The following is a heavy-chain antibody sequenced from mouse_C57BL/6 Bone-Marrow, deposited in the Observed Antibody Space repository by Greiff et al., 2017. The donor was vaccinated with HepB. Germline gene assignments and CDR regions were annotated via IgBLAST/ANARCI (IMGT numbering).Heavy chain of an antibody. CDR1: GYSFTDYN. D-gene: IGHD3-2*02. J-gene: IGHJ4*01. CDR3: ARGGFYAMDY. V-gene: IGHV1-39*01. Sequence: EVKLMESGPELVKPGASVKISCKASGYSFTDYNMNWVKQSNGKSLEWIGVINPNYCTTSDNQKFKGKATLTVDQSASTAYMQRNSLTSEDSAVYYCARGGFYAMDYWGQGTSVTVSS. CDR2: INPNYCTT.